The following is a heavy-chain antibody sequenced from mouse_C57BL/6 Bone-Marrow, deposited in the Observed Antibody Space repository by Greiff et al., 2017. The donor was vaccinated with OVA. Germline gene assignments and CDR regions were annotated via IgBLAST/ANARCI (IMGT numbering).Heavy chain of an antibody. J-gene: IGHJ2*01. CDR1: GYSITSGYY. Sequence: EVQLQESGPGLVKPSQSLSLTCSVTGYSITSGYYWNWIRQFPGNKLEWMGYISYDGSNNSNPSLKNRISITRDTSKNQFFLKLNSVTTEDTATYYCARAPMITAFFDYWGQGTTLTVSS. D-gene: IGHD2-4*01. CDR3: ARAPMITAFFDY. V-gene: IGHV3-6*01. CDR2: ISYDGSN.